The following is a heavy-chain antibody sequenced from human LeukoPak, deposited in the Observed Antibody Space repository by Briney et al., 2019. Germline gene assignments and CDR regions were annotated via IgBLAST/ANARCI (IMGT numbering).Heavy chain of an antibody. CDR3: ARTGGYSSGYQYFDY. J-gene: IGHJ4*02. CDR2: INPNSGGT. V-gene: IGHV1-2*02. CDR1: GYTFTGYY. Sequence: ASVKVSCKASGYTFTGYYMHWVRQAPGQGLEWMGWINPNSGGTNYAQKFQGRVTMTRDTSISTAYMELSRLRSDDTAVYYCARTGGYSSGYQYFDYWGQGTLVTVSS. D-gene: IGHD3-22*01.